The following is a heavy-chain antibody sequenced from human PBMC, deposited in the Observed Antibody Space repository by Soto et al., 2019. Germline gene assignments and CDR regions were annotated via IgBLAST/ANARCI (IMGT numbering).Heavy chain of an antibody. CDR2: IYYSGST. CDR3: ARHRPSYCSSTSCYGDYFDY. V-gene: IGHV4-39*01. J-gene: IGHJ4*02. CDR1: GGSISSSSYY. D-gene: IGHD2-2*01. Sequence: QLQLQESGPGLVKPSETLSLTCTVSGGSISSSSYYWGWIRQPPGKGLEWIGSIYYSGSTYYNPSLKSRVTISVDTPKHQFSLQLSSVTAADTAVYYCARHRPSYCSSTSCYGDYFDYWGQGTLVTVSS.